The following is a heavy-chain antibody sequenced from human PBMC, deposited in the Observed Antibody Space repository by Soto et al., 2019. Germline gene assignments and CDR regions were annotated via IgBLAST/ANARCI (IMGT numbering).Heavy chain of an antibody. V-gene: IGHV4-34*01. CDR1: GGSFSGYY. D-gene: IGHD3-10*01. CDR3: ARGYRAGSYYKDFDY. Sequence: SETLSLTCGVSGGSFSGYYWAWIRQPPGMGLEWVGEINRGGDSAYNPSLQSRVSISIDSSKSQFSLKLTFVTAADSAVYYCARGYRAGSYYKDFDYWGQGTLVTVSS. J-gene: IGHJ4*02. CDR2: INRGGDS.